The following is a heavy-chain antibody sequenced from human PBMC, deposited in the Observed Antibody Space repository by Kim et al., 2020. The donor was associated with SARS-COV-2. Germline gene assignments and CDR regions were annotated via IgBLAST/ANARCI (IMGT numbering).Heavy chain of an antibody. V-gene: IGHV1-46*01. J-gene: IGHJ4*02. CDR2: IDPRNSWT. Sequence: ASVKVSCKASGYTFTDFYIHWVRQAPGQGLEWMGIIDPRNSWTQYAQRLQGRLTVTRDTSTSTVYMELSSLRSDDTAVYYCARDYITAAGKEDLDYWGQGTLVTISS. D-gene: IGHD6-13*01. CDR1: GYTFTDFY. CDR3: ARDYITAAGKEDLDY.